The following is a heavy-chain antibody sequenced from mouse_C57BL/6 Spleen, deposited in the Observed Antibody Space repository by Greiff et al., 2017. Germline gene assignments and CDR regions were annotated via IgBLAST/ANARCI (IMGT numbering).Heavy chain of an antibody. Sequence: QVQLQQSGAELVKPGASVKISCKASGYAFSSYWMNWVKQRPGKGLEWIGQIYPGDGDTNYNGKFKGQATLTADKSSSTAYMQLSSLTSEDSAVYFCARLGGGYWYFDVWGTGTTVTVSS. CDR2: IYPGDGDT. CDR1: GYAFSSYW. J-gene: IGHJ1*03. CDR3: ARLGGGYWYFDV. V-gene: IGHV1-80*01.